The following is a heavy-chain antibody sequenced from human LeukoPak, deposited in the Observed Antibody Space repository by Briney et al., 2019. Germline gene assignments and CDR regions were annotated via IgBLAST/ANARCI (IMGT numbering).Heavy chain of an antibody. CDR2: INHSGST. D-gene: IGHD3-22*01. CDR3: ARYSDSSGYYDY. CDR1: GGSFRGYY. J-gene: IGHJ4*02. V-gene: IGHV4-34*01. Sequence: PSETLSLTCTVYGGSFRGYYWSWIRQPPGKGLEWIGEINHSGSTNYNPSLKSRVIISVDTSKNQFSLKLTSVTAADTAVYYCARYSDSSGYYDYWGQGTLVTVSS.